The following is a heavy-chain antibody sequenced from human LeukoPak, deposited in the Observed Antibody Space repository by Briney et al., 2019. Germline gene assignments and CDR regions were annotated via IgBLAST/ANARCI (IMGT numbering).Heavy chain of an antibody. CDR3: ARGRRYYDFWSGRGYFQH. V-gene: IGHV4-34*01. D-gene: IGHD3-3*01. Sequence: SETLSLTCAVYGGSFSGYYWSWIRQPPGKGLEWIGEINHSGSTNYNPSLKSRVTISVDTSKNQFSLKLSSVTAADTAVYYCARGRRYYDFWSGRGYFQHWGQGTLVTVSS. J-gene: IGHJ1*01. CDR1: GGSFSGYY. CDR2: INHSGST.